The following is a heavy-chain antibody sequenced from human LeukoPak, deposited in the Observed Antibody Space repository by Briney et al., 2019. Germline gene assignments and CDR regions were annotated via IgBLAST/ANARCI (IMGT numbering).Heavy chain of an antibody. V-gene: IGHV1-2*02. Sequence: ASVKVSCKASGYTFTGYYMSWVRQAPGQGLEWMGWINPNSGGTNYAQKFQGRVTMTRDTSISTAYRELSRLRSDDTAVYYCARDEGSSWYFDYWGQGTLVTVS. J-gene: IGHJ4*02. CDR2: INPNSGGT. D-gene: IGHD6-13*01. CDR1: GYTFTGYY. CDR3: ARDEGSSWYFDY.